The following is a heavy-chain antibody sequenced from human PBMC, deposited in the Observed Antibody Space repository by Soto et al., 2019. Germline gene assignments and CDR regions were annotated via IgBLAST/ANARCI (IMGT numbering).Heavy chain of an antibody. CDR2: IYPGDSDT. J-gene: IGHJ4*02. Sequence: GEPLKISCKGSGYSFTSYWIGSVRQMPWKGLEWMGIIYPGDSDTRYIPSFQGQVTISADKTISTAYLQWSGLKASDTAMYYCARLVGRVRHSDYWGQGTLVTVSS. CDR3: ARLVGRVRHSDY. CDR1: GYSFTSYW. V-gene: IGHV5-51*01. D-gene: IGHD6-19*01.